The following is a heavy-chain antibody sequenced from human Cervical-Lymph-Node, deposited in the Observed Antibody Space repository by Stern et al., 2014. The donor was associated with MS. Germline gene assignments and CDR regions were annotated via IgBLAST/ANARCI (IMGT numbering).Heavy chain of an antibody. Sequence: EVQLLESGGGLVQPGGSLRLSCAASGFTFDSYSMHWVRQVPGKGLVWVSRINTDGSSPRYADSAKGRFTISRDNAKNMLYLEMNSLRAEDTAVYYCSGSNWYFFDYWGQGTLVTVSS. D-gene: IGHD6-13*01. CDR2: INTDGSSP. CDR3: SGSNWYFFDY. CDR1: GFTFDSYS. V-gene: IGHV3-74*02. J-gene: IGHJ4*02.